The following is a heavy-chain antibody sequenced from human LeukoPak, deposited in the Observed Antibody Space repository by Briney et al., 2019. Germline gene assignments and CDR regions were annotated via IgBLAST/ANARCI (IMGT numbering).Heavy chain of an antibody. V-gene: IGHV3-30*02. J-gene: IGHJ6*03. CDR2: IRYDGSNK. CDR3: ANFGEIYMDV. Sequence: PGXSLRLSCAASGFTFSSYGMHWVRQAPGKGLEWVAFIRYDGSNKYYADSVKGRFTISRDNSKNTLYLQMNSLRAEDTAVYYCANFGEIYMDVWGKGTTVTVSS. CDR1: GFTFSSYG. D-gene: IGHD3-10*01.